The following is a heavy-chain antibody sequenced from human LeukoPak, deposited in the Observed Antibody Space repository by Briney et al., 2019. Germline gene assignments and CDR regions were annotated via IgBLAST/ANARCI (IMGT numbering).Heavy chain of an antibody. CDR1: GGTFSSYA. D-gene: IGHD5-24*01. CDR3: ARDGGVWGATITVFDY. CDR2: IIPIFGTA. J-gene: IGHJ4*02. Sequence: ASVKVSCKATGGTFSSYAISWVRQAPGQGLEWMGGIIPIFGTANYAQKFQGRVTITADESTSTAYMELSSLRSEDTAVYYCARDGGVWGATITVFDYWGQGTLVTVSS. V-gene: IGHV1-69*13.